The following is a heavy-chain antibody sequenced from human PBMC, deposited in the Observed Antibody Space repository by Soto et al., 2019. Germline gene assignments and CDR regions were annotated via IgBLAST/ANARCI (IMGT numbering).Heavy chain of an antibody. CDR2: ISSDGSNK. Sequence: QVQLVESGGGVVQPGRSLRLSCAASGFTFSSYGMHWVRQAPGKGLEWVAVISSDGSNKYYADSVKGRFTISRDNSKNTLYLQMNSLRAEDTAVYYCAKDRLADWINWFDPWGQGTLVTVSS. V-gene: IGHV3-30*18. CDR1: GFTFSSYG. CDR3: AKDRLADWINWFDP. J-gene: IGHJ5*02. D-gene: IGHD3-9*01.